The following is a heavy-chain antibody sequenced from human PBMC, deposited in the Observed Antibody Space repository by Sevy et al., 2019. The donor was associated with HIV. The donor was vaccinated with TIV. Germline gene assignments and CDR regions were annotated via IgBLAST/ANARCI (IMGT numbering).Heavy chain of an antibody. CDR3: AKHRSVYYDSSGYYYFDY. J-gene: IGHJ4*02. CDR2: ISGSGGST. Sequence: GGSLRLSCAASGFTFSSYAMSWVRQAPGKGLEWVSAISGSGGSTYYADSVKGRFTISRDNSKNTQYLQMNSLRAEDTAVYYCAKHRSVYYDSSGYYYFDYWGQGTLVTVSS. V-gene: IGHV3-23*01. CDR1: GFTFSSYA. D-gene: IGHD3-22*01.